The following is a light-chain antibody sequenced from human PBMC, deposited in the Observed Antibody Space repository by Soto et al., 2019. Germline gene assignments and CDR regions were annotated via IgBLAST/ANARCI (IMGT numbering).Light chain of an antibody. Sequence: QSVLTQPPSVSGAPGQRVTISCTGSSSNIGEGYDVHRYQQLPGTAPKLLIDCISNRPSGVPDRFSGSKSGTSASLAITGHQAEDEADDYGPAYDSSLSGSVFGGGTKLTVL. CDR2: CIS. CDR3: PAYDSSLSGSV. CDR1: SSNIGEGYD. J-gene: IGLJ3*02. V-gene: IGLV1-40*01.